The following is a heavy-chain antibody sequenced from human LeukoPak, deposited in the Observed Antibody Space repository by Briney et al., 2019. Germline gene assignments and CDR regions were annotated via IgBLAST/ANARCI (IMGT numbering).Heavy chain of an antibody. CDR1: EFTFSSYN. D-gene: IGHD3-3*01. V-gene: IGHV3-21*01. CDR3: AREIFWSGFFANLHFDY. Sequence: PGGSLRLSCAASEFTFSSYNMNWVRQAPGKGLEWVASISSSGSYIYYADSVKGRFTISRVNAKNSLYLQMNSLRVEDTAVYYCAREIFWSGFFANLHFDYWGQGTLVTVSS. J-gene: IGHJ4*02. CDR2: ISSSGSYI.